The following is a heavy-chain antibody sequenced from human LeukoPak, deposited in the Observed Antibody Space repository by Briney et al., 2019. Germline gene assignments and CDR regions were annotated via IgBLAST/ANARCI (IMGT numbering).Heavy chain of an antibody. Sequence: GSLRLSCVAPELTFSRYWMSWVRQAPGKGLEWVANINQDGSERYSVDSVKGRFTISRDNAKNSLYLQMNSLRAEDTAVYYCARLIVVADGSWGQGTLVAVSS. J-gene: IGHJ4*02. CDR3: ARLIVVADGS. D-gene: IGHD6-19*01. V-gene: IGHV3-7*01. CDR1: ELTFSRYW. CDR2: INQDGSER.